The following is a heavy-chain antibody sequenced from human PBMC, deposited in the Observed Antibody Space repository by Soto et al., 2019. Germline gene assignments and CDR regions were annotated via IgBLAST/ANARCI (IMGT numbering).Heavy chain of an antibody. V-gene: IGHV4-61*03. CDR3: ARDIAGWLAP. D-gene: IGHD3-10*01. CDR1: GGSISSGGDC. Sequence: SETLSLTCTVAGGSISSGGDCWSWIRQHPGKGLEWIGYIYYSGNTDCNPSLKSRVTISIDTSKNHLSLRLSSVTAADTAAYYCARDIAGWLAPWGQGTLVTVSS. J-gene: IGHJ5*02. CDR2: IYYSGNT.